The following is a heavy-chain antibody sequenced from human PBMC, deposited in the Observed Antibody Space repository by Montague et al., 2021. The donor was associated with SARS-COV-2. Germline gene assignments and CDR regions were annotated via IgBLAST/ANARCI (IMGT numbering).Heavy chain of an antibody. CDR1: GGSVSSGGYY. CDR2: IYYSGST. J-gene: IGHJ4*02. D-gene: IGHD6-13*01. V-gene: IGHV4-61*08. Sequence: SETLSLTCTVSGGSVSSGGYYWSWIRQPPGKGLEWIGYIYYSGSTNYNPSLKSRVTISLDTSKNQSSLKLTSVTAADTAMYYCARVSLAAAATRSDYWGQGTLVTVSS. CDR3: ARVSLAAAATRSDY.